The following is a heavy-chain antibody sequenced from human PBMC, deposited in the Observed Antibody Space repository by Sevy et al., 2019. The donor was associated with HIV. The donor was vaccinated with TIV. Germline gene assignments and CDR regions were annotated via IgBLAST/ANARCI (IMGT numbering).Heavy chain of an antibody. Sequence: SETLSLTCTVSGGSISSGSYYWSWIRQSAGKGLEWIGRIYIRGSTDYNPSLKSRVTMSVDTSKNQFSLKLSSVTAADTAVYYCARGKSGYGYALNYWGQGTLVTVSS. J-gene: IGHJ4*02. CDR2: IYIRGST. CDR1: GGSISSGSYY. CDR3: ARGKSGYGYALNY. V-gene: IGHV4-61*02. D-gene: IGHD5-18*01.